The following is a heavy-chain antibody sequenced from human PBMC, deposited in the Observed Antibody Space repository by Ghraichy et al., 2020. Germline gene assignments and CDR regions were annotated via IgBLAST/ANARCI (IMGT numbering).Heavy chain of an antibody. V-gene: IGHV4-59*01. J-gene: IGHJ4*02. D-gene: IGHD5-24*01. Sequence: GSLRLSCTVSGGSISSYYWSWIRQPPGKGLEWIGYIYYSGSTNYNPSLKSRVTISVDTSKNQFSLKLSSVTAADTAVYYCARGEMATIIDYWGQGTLVTGSS. CDR1: GGSISSYY. CDR2: IYYSGST. CDR3: ARGEMATIIDY.